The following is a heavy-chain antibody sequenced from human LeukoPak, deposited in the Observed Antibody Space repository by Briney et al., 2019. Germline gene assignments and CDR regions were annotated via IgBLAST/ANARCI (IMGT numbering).Heavy chain of an antibody. V-gene: IGHV3-7*01. CDR1: GFTFSSYA. Sequence: GGSLRLSCAASGFTFSSYAMSWVRQAPGKGLEWVANIKQDGSEKNYVDSVKGRFTISRDNAKNSLYLQMNSLRAEDTAVYYCARDPAVGYFRAFDIWGQGTLVTVSS. D-gene: IGHD2-15*01. J-gene: IGHJ3*02. CDR2: IKQDGSEK. CDR3: ARDPAVGYFRAFDI.